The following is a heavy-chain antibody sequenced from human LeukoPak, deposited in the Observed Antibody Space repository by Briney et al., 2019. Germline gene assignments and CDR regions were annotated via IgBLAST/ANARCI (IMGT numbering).Heavy chain of an antibody. CDR3: ERRVSGSYLDY. V-gene: IGHV3-48*02. CDR2: ITSRSTI. CDR1: GFAFSTYG. J-gene: IGHJ4*02. D-gene: IGHD3-10*01. Sequence: PGGSLRLSCAASGFAFSTYGMNWVRQAPGKGLEWVSYITSRSTIYYADSVKGRFTISRDNVKNSLYLEMNSLRDDDTAVYYCERRVSGSYLDYWGQGILVTVSS.